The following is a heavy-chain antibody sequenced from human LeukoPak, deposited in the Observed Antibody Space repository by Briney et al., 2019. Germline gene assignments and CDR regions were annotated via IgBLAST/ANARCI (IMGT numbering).Heavy chain of an antibody. D-gene: IGHD4-11*01. CDR1: GGTFSSYA. CDR3: ARGIKNDYSDYYYYYMDV. J-gene: IGHJ6*03. V-gene: IGHV1-69*06. Sequence: ASVKVSCKASGGTFSSYAISWVRQAPGQGLEWMGGIIPIFGTANYAQKFQGRVTITADKSTSTAYMELSSLRSEDTAVYYCARGIKNDYSDYYYYYMDVWGKGTTVTVSS. CDR2: IIPIFGTA.